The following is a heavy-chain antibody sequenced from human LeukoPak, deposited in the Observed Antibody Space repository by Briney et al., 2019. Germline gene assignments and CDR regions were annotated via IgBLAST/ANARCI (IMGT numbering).Heavy chain of an antibody. V-gene: IGHV1-18*01. CDR3: ARDLSPGYSHGVYFDY. Sequence: ASVKVSCKASGYTFTSYGISWVRQAPGQGLEWMGWISAYNGNTNYAQKFQGRVTITTDESTSTAYMEQSSLRSEDTAVYYCARDLSPGYSHGVYFDYWGQGTLVTVSS. CDR2: ISAYNGNT. J-gene: IGHJ4*02. D-gene: IGHD5-18*01. CDR1: GYTFTSYG.